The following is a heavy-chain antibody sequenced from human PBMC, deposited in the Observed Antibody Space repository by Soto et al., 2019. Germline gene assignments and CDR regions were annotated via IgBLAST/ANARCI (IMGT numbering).Heavy chain of an antibody. CDR2: ISGSCGST. CDR1: GFTFSSYA. Sequence: EVQLLESGGGLVQPWGSLRLSCAASGFTFSSYAMSWVRQAPGKGLEWVSAISGSCGSTYNADSVKGRFTISRDNSKNTRYLQMNTLRAEATAVYYCAKGFGYCSSTSCYGGYYYYMEVWGKGTTVTVSS. D-gene: IGHD2-2*03. J-gene: IGHJ6*03. CDR3: AKGFGYCSSTSCYGGYYYYMEV. V-gene: IGHV3-23*01.